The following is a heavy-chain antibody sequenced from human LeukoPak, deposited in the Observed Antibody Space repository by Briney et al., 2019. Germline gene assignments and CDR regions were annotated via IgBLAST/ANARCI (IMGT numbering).Heavy chain of an antibody. CDR1: GGSISSGDYY. D-gene: IGHD1-26*01. V-gene: IGHV4-30-4*01. CDR2: IYYSGST. J-gene: IGHJ4*02. CDR3: ATLGSYFSVIDY. Sequence: PSETLSLTCTVSGGSISSGDYYWSWIRQPPGKGLEWIGYIYYSGSTYYNPSLKSRDTISVDTSKNQFSLKLSSVTAADTAVYYCATLGSYFSVIDYWGQGTLVTVSS.